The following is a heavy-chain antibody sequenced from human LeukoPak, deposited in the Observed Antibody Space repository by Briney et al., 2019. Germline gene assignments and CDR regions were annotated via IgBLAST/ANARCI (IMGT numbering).Heavy chain of an antibody. D-gene: IGHD6-13*01. CDR1: GVTVRSNY. V-gene: IGHV3-53*01. CDR3: ARGGYSSSWYHFDY. Sequence: GGSLRLSCAACGVTVRSNYMSWVRQAPGKGLEWVSVIYSGGTTNYADSVKGRFTISRDNSKNTLFLQMNSLRTEDTAVYYCARGGYSSSWYHFDYWGQGTLVTVSS. J-gene: IGHJ4*02. CDR2: IYSGGTT.